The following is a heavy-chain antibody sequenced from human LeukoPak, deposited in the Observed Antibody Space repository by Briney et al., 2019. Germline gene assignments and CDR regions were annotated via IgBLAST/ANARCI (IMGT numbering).Heavy chain of an antibody. J-gene: IGHJ6*02. CDR2: ISSSSSYI. CDR3: ARVGIQLWIYGMDV. V-gene: IGHV3-21*01. Sequence: PGGSLRLSCAASGFTFDDYAMHWVRQAPGKGLEWVSSISSSSSYIYYADSVKGRFTISRDNAKNSLYLQMNSLRAEDTAVYYCARVGIQLWIYGMDVWGQGTTVTVSS. D-gene: IGHD5-18*01. CDR1: GFTFDDYA.